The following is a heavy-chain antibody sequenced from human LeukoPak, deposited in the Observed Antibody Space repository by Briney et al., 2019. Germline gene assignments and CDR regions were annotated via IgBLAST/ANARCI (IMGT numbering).Heavy chain of an antibody. Sequence: SETLSLTCTVSGGSISSYYWSWIRQPPGKGLEWIGYIYYSGSTNYNPSLKSRVTISVDTSKNQFSLKLSSVTAADTAVYYCARGVGAASGYWGQGTLVTVSS. CDR1: GGSISSYY. CDR3: ARGVGAASGY. CDR2: IYYSGST. J-gene: IGHJ4*02. D-gene: IGHD1-26*01. V-gene: IGHV4-59*01.